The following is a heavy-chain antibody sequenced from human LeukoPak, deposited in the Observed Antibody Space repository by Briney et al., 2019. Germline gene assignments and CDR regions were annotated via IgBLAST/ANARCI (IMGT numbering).Heavy chain of an antibody. J-gene: IGHJ4*02. V-gene: IGHV1-18*01. D-gene: IGHD3-3*01. Sequence: ASVKVSCKASGYTFTSYGISWVRQAPGQGLEWMGWISAYNGNTNYAQKLQGRVTMTTDTSTSTAYMELRSLRSDDTAVYYCARGPYYDFWSGYRADYWGQGTLVTVSS. CDR1: GYTFTSYG. CDR2: ISAYNGNT. CDR3: ARGPYYDFWSGYRADY.